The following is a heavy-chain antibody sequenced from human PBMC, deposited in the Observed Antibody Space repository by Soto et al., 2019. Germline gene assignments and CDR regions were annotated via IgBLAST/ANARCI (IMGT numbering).Heavy chain of an antibody. CDR2: IYHSAST. V-gene: IGHV4-30-2*01. J-gene: IGHJ3*02. CDR3: ARATVSYDAFDI. Sequence: QLQLQESGSGLVKPSQTLSLTCAVSGGSISSGGYSWSWIRQPPGKGLEWIGYIYHSASTYYNPYLKSRVTISVDRSKNQFSLKLSSVTAADTAVYYCARATVSYDAFDIWGQGTMVTVSS. CDR1: GGSISSGGYS. D-gene: IGHD4-17*01.